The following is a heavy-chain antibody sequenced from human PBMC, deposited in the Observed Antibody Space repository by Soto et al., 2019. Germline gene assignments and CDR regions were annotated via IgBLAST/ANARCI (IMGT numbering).Heavy chain of an antibody. Sequence: QVTLKESGPVLVKPTETLTLTCTVSGFSLSNARMGVSWIRQPPGKALEWLAHIFSNDEKSYSTSPKSRLTISNDTSKSQVVPTMANMCTVDTATYYCGRIWNDIPHNWFDPWGQGTLVTVSS. CDR3: GRIWNDIPHNWFDP. CDR1: GFSLSNARMG. J-gene: IGHJ5*02. V-gene: IGHV2-26*01. CDR2: IFSNDEK. D-gene: IGHD2-8*01.